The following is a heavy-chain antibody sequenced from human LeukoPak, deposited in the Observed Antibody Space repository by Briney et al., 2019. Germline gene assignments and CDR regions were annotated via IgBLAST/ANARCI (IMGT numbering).Heavy chain of an antibody. V-gene: IGHV4-34*01. CDR1: GGSFSGYY. Sequence: PSETLSLTCAVYGGSFSGYYWSWIRQPPGKGLEWIGEINHSGSTNYNPSLKSRVTISVDTSKNQFSLKLNSVTAADTAVYYCARHNLIAVAAIDYWGQGTLVTVSS. J-gene: IGHJ4*02. CDR2: INHSGST. CDR3: ARHNLIAVAAIDY. D-gene: IGHD6-19*01.